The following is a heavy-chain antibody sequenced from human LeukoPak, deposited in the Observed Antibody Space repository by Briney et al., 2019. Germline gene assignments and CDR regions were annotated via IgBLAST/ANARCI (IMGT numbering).Heavy chain of an antibody. Sequence: ASVKVSCKASGYTFTSYAMHWVRQAPGQRLEWMGWINAGNGNTKYSQKFQGRVTITRDTSASTAYMELSSLRSEDTAVYYCARAPDFFPCSGDSCQPFDYWGQGTLVTVSS. D-gene: IGHD2-15*01. CDR3: ARAPDFFPCSGDSCQPFDY. J-gene: IGHJ4*02. CDR2: INAGNGNT. V-gene: IGHV1-3*01. CDR1: GYTFTSYA.